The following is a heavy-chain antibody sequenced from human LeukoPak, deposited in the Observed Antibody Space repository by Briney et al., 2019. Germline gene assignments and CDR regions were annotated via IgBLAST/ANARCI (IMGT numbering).Heavy chain of an antibody. D-gene: IGHD1-26*01. J-gene: IGHJ4*02. CDR2: IYTSGST. CDR3: ARGSIESFDY. V-gene: IGHV4-61*02. Sequence: ASETLSLTCTVSGGSISSGSYYWSWIRQPAGKGLEWIGRIYTSGSTNYNPSLKSRVTMSVDTSKNQFSLKLSSVTAADTAVYYCARGSIESFDYWGQGTLVTVSS. CDR1: GGSISSGSYY.